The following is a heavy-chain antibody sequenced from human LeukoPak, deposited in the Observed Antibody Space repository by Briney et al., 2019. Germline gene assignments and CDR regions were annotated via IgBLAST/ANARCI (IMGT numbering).Heavy chain of an antibody. D-gene: IGHD3/OR15-3a*01. CDR2: ISASSDGK. CDR3: AKVQGQVIGYYFDY. J-gene: IGHJ4*02. CDR1: GFTFSVHA. Sequence: GGALRLSCAASGFTFSVHAMGWVRQAPGRGVEWGSAISASSDGKYYADSVKGRFTISRDNSKNTLYLQMNSLRAEDTAVYYCAKVQGQVIGYYFDYWGRGTLVTVSS. V-gene: IGHV3-23*01.